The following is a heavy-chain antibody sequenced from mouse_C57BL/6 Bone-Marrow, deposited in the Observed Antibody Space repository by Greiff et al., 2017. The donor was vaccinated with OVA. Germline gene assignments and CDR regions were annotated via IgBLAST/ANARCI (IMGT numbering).Heavy chain of an antibody. V-gene: IGHV1-52*01. CDR2: IDPSDSET. CDR1: GYTFTSYW. D-gene: IGHD2-5*01. Sequence: QVQLQQPGAELVRPGSSVKLSCKASGYTFTSYWMHWVKQRPIQGLEWIGNIDPSDSETHYNQKFKDKATLTVDKSSSTAYMQLSSLTSEDSAVYYCARMRSNYLYYFDYWGQGTTLTVSS. J-gene: IGHJ2*01. CDR3: ARMRSNYLYYFDY.